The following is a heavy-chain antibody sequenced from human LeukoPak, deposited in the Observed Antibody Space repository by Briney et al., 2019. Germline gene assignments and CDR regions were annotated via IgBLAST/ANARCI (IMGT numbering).Heavy chain of an antibody. J-gene: IGHJ3*02. V-gene: IGHV4-59*01. CDR1: GGSISSYY. CDR2: IYYSGST. D-gene: IGHD6-13*01. Sequence: PSETLSLTCTVSGGSISSYYWSWIRQPPGKGLEWIGYIYYSGSTNYNPSLKSRVTISVDTSKNQFSLKLSSVTAADTAVYYCAREAAIAGDEDAFDIWGQRTMVTVSS. CDR3: AREAAIAGDEDAFDI.